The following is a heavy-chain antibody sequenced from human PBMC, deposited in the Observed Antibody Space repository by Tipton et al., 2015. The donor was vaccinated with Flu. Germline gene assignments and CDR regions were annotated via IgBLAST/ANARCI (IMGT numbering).Heavy chain of an antibody. J-gene: IGHJ1*01. CDR1: GGSISSYY. Sequence: LSLTCTVSGGSISSYYWSWIRQPPGKGLEWVAVIWYDGSNKYYADSVKGRFTISRDNSKNTLYLQMNSLRAEDTAVYYCASTPVKFGELLGYFQHWGQGTLVTVSS. CDR2: IWYDGSNK. V-gene: IGHV3-33*08. CDR3: ASTPVKFGELLGYFQH. D-gene: IGHD3-10*01.